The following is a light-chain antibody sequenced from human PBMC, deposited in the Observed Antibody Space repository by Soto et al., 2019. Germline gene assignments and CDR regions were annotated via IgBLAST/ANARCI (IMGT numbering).Light chain of an antibody. CDR1: QDINSY. J-gene: IGKJ4*01. CDR2: AGT. Sequence: IQLTQSPSSLSASVGGRVTITCRASQDINSYVAWYQQKPGKAPNLLIYAGTSLQSGVPSRFSGSGSGTEFNLTISSLQPEDFATYYCQQLHVYPSTFGGGTKVDI. V-gene: IGKV1-9*01. CDR3: QQLHVYPST.